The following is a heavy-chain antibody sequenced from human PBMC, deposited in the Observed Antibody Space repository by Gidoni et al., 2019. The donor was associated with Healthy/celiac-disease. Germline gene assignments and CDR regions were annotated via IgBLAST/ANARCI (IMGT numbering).Heavy chain of an antibody. V-gene: IGHV3-30*18. J-gene: IGHJ4*02. D-gene: IGHD2-15*01. CDR2: ISYDGSNK. CDR1: GFTFSSYG. Sequence: QVQLVESGGGVVQPGRSLRLSCAASGFTFSSYGLHWVRQAPGKGLEWVAVISYDGSNKYYADSVKGRFTISRDKSKNTLYLQMNSLRAEDTAVYYCAKDVGRYCSGGSCITIDYWGQGTLVTVSS. CDR3: AKDVGRYCSGGSCITIDY.